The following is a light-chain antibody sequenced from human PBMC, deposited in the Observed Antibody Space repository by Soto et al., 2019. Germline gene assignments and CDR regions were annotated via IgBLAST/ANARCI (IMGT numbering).Light chain of an antibody. Sequence: EIVLTQSPGTLSLSPGERATLSCRASQSVSSSYLAWYQQKPGQAPRLLIYGASSRATGIPDRFSGSGSVTDFTLTISRLEPEDFAVYYCQQYGSSPPTYTFGQGPKLEIK. CDR2: GAS. CDR3: QQYGSSPPTYT. V-gene: IGKV3-20*01. J-gene: IGKJ2*01. CDR1: QSVSSSY.